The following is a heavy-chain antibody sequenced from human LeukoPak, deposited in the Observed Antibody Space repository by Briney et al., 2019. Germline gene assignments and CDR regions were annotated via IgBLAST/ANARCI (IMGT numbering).Heavy chain of an antibody. D-gene: IGHD4-17*01. J-gene: IGHJ6*03. Sequence: SETLSLTCTVSDGSTTGTRYYWGWFRQTPGKGPEWIGNINYRGAVYYNPSLRSRATISLDTSKNQFPLRLTSVTATDTAVYFCARVTKYDNSRNNYYMDVWGKGTTVTVSS. CDR1: DGSTTGTRYY. CDR3: ARVTKYDNSRNNYYMDV. V-gene: IGHV4-39*06. CDR2: INYRGAV.